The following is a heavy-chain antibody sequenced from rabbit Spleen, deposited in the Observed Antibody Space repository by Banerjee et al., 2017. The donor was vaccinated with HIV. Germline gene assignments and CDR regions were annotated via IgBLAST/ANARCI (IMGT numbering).Heavy chain of an antibody. CDR3: ATDLVGVGAWNL. D-gene: IGHD3-3*01. J-gene: IGHJ4*01. Sequence: LEESGGGLVKPGGTLTLTCTVSGFSFSSNWICWVRQAPGKGLEWIACIDTSDGDTDYANWPKGRFTISKTSSTTVTLQLTSLTAADTATYFCATDLVGVGAWNLWGPGTLVTVS. CDR1: GFSFSSNW. V-gene: IGHV1S45*01. CDR2: IDTSDGDT.